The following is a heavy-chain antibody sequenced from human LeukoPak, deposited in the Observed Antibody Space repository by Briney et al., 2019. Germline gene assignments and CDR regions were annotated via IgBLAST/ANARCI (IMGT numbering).Heavy chain of an antibody. V-gene: IGHV3-48*04. CDR1: GFTFRIFG. D-gene: IGHD3-3*01. Sequence: GGSLRLSCAASGFTFRIFGLNWVRQAPGKGPEWVSYIEARSGNTYYADSVQGRFTISRDDARESVFLQMDGLRVDDTAVYYCARTYDFGRGPPGDAFDNWGPGTWVIVSS. CDR2: IEARSGNT. CDR3: ARTYDFGRGPPGDAFDN. J-gene: IGHJ3*02.